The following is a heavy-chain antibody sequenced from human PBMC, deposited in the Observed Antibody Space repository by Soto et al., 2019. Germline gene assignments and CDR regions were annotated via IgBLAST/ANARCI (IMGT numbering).Heavy chain of an antibody. CDR1: GYTFTSYG. CDR3: ARDKEGSTSSRNNRWWFDP. Sequence: ASVKVSCKASGYTFTSYGISWVRQAPGQGLEWMGWISAYNGNTNYAQKLQGRVTMTTDTSTSTAYMELRSLRSDDTAVYYCARDKEGSTSSRNNRWWFDPWGQGTLVTVSS. J-gene: IGHJ5*02. CDR2: ISAYNGNT. V-gene: IGHV1-18*01. D-gene: IGHD2-2*01.